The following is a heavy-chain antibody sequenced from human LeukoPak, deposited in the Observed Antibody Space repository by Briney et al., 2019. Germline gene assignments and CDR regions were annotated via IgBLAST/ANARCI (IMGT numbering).Heavy chain of an antibody. CDR2: MSAYNGNT. D-gene: IGHD5-18*01. J-gene: IGHJ3*02. CDR1: GYTFTSYG. CDR3: ARDCRGYRYGCDDAFDI. Sequence: GASVNVSCKASGYTFTSYGISWVRQAPGHGLGWMGWMSAYNGNTNYAPNLQGRGTMTTDTSTSTAYMELRSLRSDDTGVYYCARDCRGYRYGCDDAFDIWGEGTMVTVSS. V-gene: IGHV1-18*04.